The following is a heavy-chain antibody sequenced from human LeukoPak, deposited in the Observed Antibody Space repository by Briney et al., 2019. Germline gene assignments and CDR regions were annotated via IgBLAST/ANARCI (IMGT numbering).Heavy chain of an antibody. CDR3: ARGGSGWFED. J-gene: IGHJ4*02. CDR2: MNPNSDNT. CDR1: GYTFTSYD. D-gene: IGHD6-19*01. V-gene: IGHV1-8*01. Sequence: ASVKVSCKASGYTFTSYDINWVRQSIGQGLECMGWMNPNSDNTDYVQKFQGRVTMTRNTSISTAYMELNSLRSEDTAVYYCARGGSGWFEDWGQGTLVTVSS.